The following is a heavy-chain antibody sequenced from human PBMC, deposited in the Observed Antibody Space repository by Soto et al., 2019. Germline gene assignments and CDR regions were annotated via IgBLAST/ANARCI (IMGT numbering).Heavy chain of an antibody. Sequence: PSETLSLTCTVSGGSISSSSYYWGWIRQPPGKGLEWIGSIYYSGSTYYNPSLKSRVTISVDTSKNQSSLKLSSVTAADTAVYYCARQPGYKKVLDYWGQGTLVTVSS. D-gene: IGHD1-1*01. CDR3: ARQPGYKKVLDY. CDR2: IYYSGST. CDR1: GGSISSSSYY. V-gene: IGHV4-39*01. J-gene: IGHJ4*02.